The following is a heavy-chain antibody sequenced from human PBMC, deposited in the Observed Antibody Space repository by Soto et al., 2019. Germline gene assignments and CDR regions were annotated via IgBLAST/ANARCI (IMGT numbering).Heavy chain of an antibody. CDR1: GYSFTSYW. D-gene: IGHD3-3*01. CDR2: IDPSDSYT. J-gene: IGHJ6*02. Sequence: GESLKISCKGSGYSFTSYWISWVRQMPGKGLEWMGRIDPSDSYTNYSPSFQGHVTISADKSISTAYLQWSSLKASDTAMYYCARLLYYDFWSGYQTLYDYYYGMDVWGQGTTVTSP. V-gene: IGHV5-10-1*01. CDR3: ARLLYYDFWSGYQTLYDYYYGMDV.